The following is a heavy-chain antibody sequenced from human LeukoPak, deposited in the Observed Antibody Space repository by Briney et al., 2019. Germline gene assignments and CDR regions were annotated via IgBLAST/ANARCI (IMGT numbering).Heavy chain of an antibody. CDR2: ISWNSGSI. Sequence: AGGSLRLSCAASGFSFDDYAMHWVRQAPGKGLEWVSGISWNSGSIGYADSVKGRFTISRDNAKNSLYLQMNSLRAEDTALYYCAKEGGGGSLKYYFDYWGQGTLVTVSS. CDR1: GFSFDDYA. CDR3: AKEGGGGSLKYYFDY. D-gene: IGHD2-15*01. V-gene: IGHV3-9*01. J-gene: IGHJ4*02.